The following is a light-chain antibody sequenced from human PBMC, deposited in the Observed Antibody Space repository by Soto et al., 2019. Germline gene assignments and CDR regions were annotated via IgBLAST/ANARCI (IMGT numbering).Light chain of an antibody. CDR2: GAS. CDR1: QGVDSD. CDR3: QQSYSTLVLT. V-gene: IGKV1-39*01. Sequence: IQMTQSPSSLSASVGDSVTITCRASQGVDSDLSWYQQRPGKAPKLLIYGASTLHSGVPSRFSGRGSGTLFTLTLTSLQPQDVATYYYQQSYSTLVLTFGGGTKVELK. J-gene: IGKJ4*01.